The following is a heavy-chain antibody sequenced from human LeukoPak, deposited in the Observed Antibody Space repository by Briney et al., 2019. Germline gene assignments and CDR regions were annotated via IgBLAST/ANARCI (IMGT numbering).Heavy chain of an antibody. CDR1: GASISSYY. CDR3: ARHGANRQQLVMAFDI. D-gene: IGHD6-13*01. J-gene: IGHJ3*02. CDR2: IYYSRST. V-gene: IGHV4-59*08. Sequence: SETLSLTCTVSGASISSYYWSWIRQPPGKGLEWIGYIYYSRSTNYNPSLKSRVTISIDTSKNQFSLKLNSVTTADTAVYYCARHGANRQQLVMAFDIWGQGTMVTVSS.